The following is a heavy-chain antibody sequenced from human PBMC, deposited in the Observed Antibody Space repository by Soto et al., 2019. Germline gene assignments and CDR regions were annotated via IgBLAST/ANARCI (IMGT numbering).Heavy chain of an antibody. D-gene: IGHD6-13*01. V-gene: IGHV1-58*01. J-gene: IGHJ4*02. CDR3: AADATAWQQMGPSDY. Sequence: QMQLEQSGPEVKKPGTSVKVSCKASGFPFTSSDFQWVRQARGQRLAGIGWIAVGSGYTNYAQRFQDRVTLTRDMATATTCIELSRLTSEDAAIYCGAADATAWQQMGPSDYWGQGTLVSVSS. CDR2: IAVGSGYT. CDR1: GFPFTSSD.